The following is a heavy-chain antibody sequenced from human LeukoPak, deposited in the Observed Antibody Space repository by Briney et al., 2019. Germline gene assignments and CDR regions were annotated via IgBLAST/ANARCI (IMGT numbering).Heavy chain of an antibody. CDR1: GGSISSYY. Sequence: SETLSLTCTVSGGSISSYYCSWIRHPPAKGLELIGYIYYSGSTNYNHYLKSRVSISVDTSKNQFSLRLSSVAAADTAVYYCARGYSGSSGRPDYWGQGTLVTVSS. J-gene: IGHJ4*02. CDR3: ARGYSGSSGRPDY. V-gene: IGHV4-59*08. CDR2: IYYSGST. D-gene: IGHD6-6*01.